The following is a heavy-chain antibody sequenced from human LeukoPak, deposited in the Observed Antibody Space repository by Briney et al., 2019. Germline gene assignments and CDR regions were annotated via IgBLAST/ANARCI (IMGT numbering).Heavy chain of an antibody. CDR2: QSSSGST. V-gene: IGHV4-59*08. Sequence: SETLSLTCTVSGGSIRSYSWSWIRQPPGKGLEWVGYQSSSGSTNYNPSLKSRVTTSVDASQNQISLRLTSVTAADTAVYYCARHGGETIVAMILHAFDIWGQGTVVTVSS. CDR3: ARHGGETIVAMILHAFDI. CDR1: GGSIRSYS. D-gene: IGHD5-12*01. J-gene: IGHJ3*02.